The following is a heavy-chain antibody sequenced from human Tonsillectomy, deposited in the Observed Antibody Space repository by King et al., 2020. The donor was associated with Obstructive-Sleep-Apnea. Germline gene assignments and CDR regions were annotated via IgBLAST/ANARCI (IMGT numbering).Heavy chain of an antibody. CDR2: IYYSGST. J-gene: IGHJ6*02. V-gene: IGHV4-31*03. CDR3: AREMGLTVTTDYYGMDV. CDR1: GGSISSGGYY. D-gene: IGHD4-17*01. Sequence: QLQESGPGLVKPSQTLSLTCTVSGGSISSGGYYWSWIRQHPGKGLEWIGYIYYSGSTYYNPSLKSRVTISVDTSKNQFSLKLSSVTAADTAVYYCAREMGLTVTTDYYGMDVRGQGTTVTVSS.